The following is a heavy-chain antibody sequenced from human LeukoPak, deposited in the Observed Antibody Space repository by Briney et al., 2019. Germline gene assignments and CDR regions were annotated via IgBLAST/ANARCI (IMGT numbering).Heavy chain of an antibody. D-gene: IGHD4-23*01. CDR2: ISPGGDTI. CDR3: ARRTTVVGPAPFDH. J-gene: IGHJ4*02. CDR1: GFTFSSYG. Sequence: GGSLRLSCAASGFTFSSYGMHWVRQAPGKGLEWVSAISPGGDTIYYLDSVKGRFTISRDNSENTLYLQMNSLRAEDTAVYYCARRTTVVGPAPFDHWGQGTLVTVSS. V-gene: IGHV3-23*01.